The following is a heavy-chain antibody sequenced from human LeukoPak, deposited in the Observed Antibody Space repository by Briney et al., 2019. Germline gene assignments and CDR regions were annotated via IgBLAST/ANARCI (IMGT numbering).Heavy chain of an antibody. D-gene: IGHD3-22*01. Sequence: SETLSLTCTVSGGSISSYYWSWIRQPPGKGLEWIGYIYYSGSTNYNPSLKSRVTISVDTSKNQFSLKLSSVTAADTAVYYCAGSYDSSGYYYLNYWGQGTLVTVSS. CDR3: AGSYDSSGYYYLNY. J-gene: IGHJ4*02. V-gene: IGHV4-59*01. CDR1: GGSISSYY. CDR2: IYYSGST.